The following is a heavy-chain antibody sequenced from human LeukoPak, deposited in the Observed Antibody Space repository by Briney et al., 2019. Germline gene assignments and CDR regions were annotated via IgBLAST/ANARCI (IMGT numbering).Heavy chain of an antibody. Sequence: PGGSLRLSCAASGFTFSDYSMTWVRQAPGKGLEWISYINSDSSTKYYADSVKGRFTISRDNAKNSLYLQMNSLRAEDTAVYYCARDLSSSSWYGDYWGQGTLVTVSS. CDR2: INSDSSTK. J-gene: IGHJ4*02. D-gene: IGHD6-13*01. CDR1: GFTFSDYS. CDR3: ARDLSSSSWYGDY. V-gene: IGHV3-48*04.